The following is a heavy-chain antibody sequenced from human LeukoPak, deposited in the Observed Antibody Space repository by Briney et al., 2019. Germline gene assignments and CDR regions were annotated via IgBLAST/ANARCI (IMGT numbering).Heavy chain of an antibody. CDR3: ARVDYYYGSGSYFP. Sequence: GGSLRLSCAASGFTFSSYEMNWVRQAPGKGLEWASYISSSGSTIYYADSVKGRFTISRDNAKNSLYLQMNSLRAEDTAVYYCARVDYYYGSGSYFPWGQGTLVTVSS. V-gene: IGHV3-48*03. CDR1: GFTFSSYE. D-gene: IGHD3-10*01. CDR2: ISSSGSTI. J-gene: IGHJ5*02.